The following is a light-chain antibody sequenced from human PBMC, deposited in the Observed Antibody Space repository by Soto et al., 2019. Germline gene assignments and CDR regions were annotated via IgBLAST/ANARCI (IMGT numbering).Light chain of an antibody. CDR1: QSLGDY. Sequence: DIQMSQSPSSLSASVGDRITITCQAGQSLGDYLNWYQQKPGMAPKLLIYRTSTVQSGIPSRFSGSGSGTQFTLTISGLRPEDFATYFCQQGQATPYTFGQGTILDIK. CDR2: RTS. J-gene: IGKJ2*01. CDR3: QQGQATPYT. V-gene: IGKV1-39*01.